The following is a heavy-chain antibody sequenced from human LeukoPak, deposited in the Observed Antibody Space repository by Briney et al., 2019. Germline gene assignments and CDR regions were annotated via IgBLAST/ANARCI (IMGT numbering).Heavy chain of an antibody. CDR3: SRVERSSLRNYYYYMDV. CDR1: GFTFGENA. J-gene: IGHJ6*03. Sequence: PGGSLRLSCTAFGFTFGENAVIWFRHTPGKGLEWGRFIRSQAHGGTSEYAASVKGRFTISRDDSKSLAYLQMNSLENEDTAVYYCSRVERSSLRNYYYYMDVWGKGTTVTVSS. CDR2: IRSQAHGGTS. V-gene: IGHV3-49*03. D-gene: IGHD2-2*01.